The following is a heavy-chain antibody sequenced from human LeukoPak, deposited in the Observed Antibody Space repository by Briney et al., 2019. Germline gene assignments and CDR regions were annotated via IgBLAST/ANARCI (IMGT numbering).Heavy chain of an antibody. CDR3: GRGGGFLYYYYYSLDV. Sequence: ASVKVSCKLAGYTFTSHYMYGVRQAPGQGLEWMGWINPNSGGTNYAQKFQGRVTMTRDTSISTAYMELSRLRSDDTAAYYRGRGGGFLYYYYYSLDVWGKGTTVTVSS. CDR2: INPNSGGT. D-gene: IGHD3-10*01. J-gene: IGHJ6*03. CDR1: GYTFTSHY. V-gene: IGHV1-2*02.